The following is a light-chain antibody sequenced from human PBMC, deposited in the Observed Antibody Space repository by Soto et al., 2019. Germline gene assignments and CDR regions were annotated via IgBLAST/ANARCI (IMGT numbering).Light chain of an antibody. CDR2: GAS. CDR1: QSVSSN. CDR3: QQYNNWRT. J-gene: IGKJ1*01. Sequence: EIVMTQSPATLSVSPGXXATXSXRXSQSVSSNLAWYQQKPGQAPRLLIYGASTRATGIPARFSGSGSGTEFTLTISSLQSEDFAVYYCQQYNNWRTFGQGTKVEIK. V-gene: IGKV3-15*01.